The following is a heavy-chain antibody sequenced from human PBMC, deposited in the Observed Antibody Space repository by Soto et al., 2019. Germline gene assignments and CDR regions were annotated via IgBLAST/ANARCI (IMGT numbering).Heavy chain of an antibody. D-gene: IGHD6-13*01. J-gene: IGHJ4*02. Sequence: QVQLRESGPGLVKPSQTLSLTCTVSGGSISSGDYYWSWIRQPPGKGLEWIGNIYYSGSTYYNPSPKSRVTISIDTSKDQFSLKLSSVTDADTAVYYCARVGYSSSWIDYWGQGTLVTVSS. V-gene: IGHV4-30-4*01. CDR2: IYYSGST. CDR1: GGSISSGDYY. CDR3: ARVGYSSSWIDY.